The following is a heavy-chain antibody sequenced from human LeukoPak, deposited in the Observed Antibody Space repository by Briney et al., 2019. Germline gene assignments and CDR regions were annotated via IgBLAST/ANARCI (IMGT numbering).Heavy chain of an antibody. J-gene: IGHJ6*02. V-gene: IGHV4-4*02. Sequence: SETLSLTCDVSGGSRINAGWWSRVRQPPGKGLEWIGEIFHSGNTKYNPSLESRVTISVDKSNHQFTLEMKSVTAADTAIYYCARDLGYYYGLDIWSRGTTVTVSS. CDR1: GGSRINAGW. CDR3: ARDLGYYYGLDI. D-gene: IGHD3-16*01. CDR2: IFHSGNT.